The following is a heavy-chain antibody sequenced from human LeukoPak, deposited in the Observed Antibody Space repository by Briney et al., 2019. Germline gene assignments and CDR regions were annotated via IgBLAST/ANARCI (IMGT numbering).Heavy chain of an antibody. CDR3: ARASRGNWYDP. Sequence: GGSLRLSCATSGFTFSSYWMHWVRQAPGKGLVWVSAISVSGGSTYYADSVKGRSTISRDNSKNTLYLQMNSLRAEDTAVYYCARASRGNWYDPWGQGTLVTVSS. CDR1: GFTFSSYW. D-gene: IGHD3-10*01. V-gene: IGHV3-74*01. CDR2: ISVSGGST. J-gene: IGHJ5*02.